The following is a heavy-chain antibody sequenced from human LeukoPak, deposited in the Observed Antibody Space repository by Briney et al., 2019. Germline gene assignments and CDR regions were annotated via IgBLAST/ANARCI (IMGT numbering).Heavy chain of an antibody. V-gene: IGHV4-4*02. CDR2: IYHSGST. CDR1: GGSISSSNW. CDR3: ASSLGYCSSTSCYALDYFDY. Sequence: SETLSLTCAVSGGSISSSNWWSWVRQPPGKGLEWIGEIYHSGSTNYNPSLESRVTISVDKSKNQFSLKLSSVTAADTAVYYCASSLGYCSSTSCYALDYFDYWGQGTLVTVSS. D-gene: IGHD2-2*01. J-gene: IGHJ4*02.